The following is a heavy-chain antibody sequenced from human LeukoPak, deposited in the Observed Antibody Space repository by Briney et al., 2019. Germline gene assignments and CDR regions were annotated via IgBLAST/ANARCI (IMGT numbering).Heavy chain of an antibody. CDR1: GASISSGGYY. CDR3: ARSFSGPTGADY. Sequence: SETLSLTCTVSGASISSGGYYWSWIRQLPGKGLEWIGYIFYNGNTYYNPSLKSRVTLSVDTSKNQFSLRLGSVTAADTAVYYCARSFSGPTGADYWGQGTLVTVSS. D-gene: IGHD6-19*01. V-gene: IGHV4-31*03. CDR2: IFYNGNT. J-gene: IGHJ4*02.